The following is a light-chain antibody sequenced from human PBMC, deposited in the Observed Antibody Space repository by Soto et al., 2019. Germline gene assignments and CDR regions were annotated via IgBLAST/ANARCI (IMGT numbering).Light chain of an antibody. CDR2: NVN. Sequence: QSALTQVASVSGSPGQSITISCTGTSSDVGSRDFVSWYQQHPGKAPKLIIYNVNYRPSGVSDRFSGSKSGNTASLTISGLQADDEADYYCSSYTNTATVVFGGGTKLTVL. V-gene: IGLV2-14*03. CDR3: SSYTNTATVV. CDR1: SSDVGSRDF. J-gene: IGLJ3*02.